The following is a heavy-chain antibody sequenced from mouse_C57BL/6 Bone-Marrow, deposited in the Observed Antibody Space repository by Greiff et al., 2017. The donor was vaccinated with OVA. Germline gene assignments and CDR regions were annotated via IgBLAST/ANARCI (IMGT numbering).Heavy chain of an antibody. D-gene: IGHD2-5*01. J-gene: IGHJ4*01. CDR3: ARRTDYYSNFFLYYAMDY. CDR1: GYTFTSYW. V-gene: IGHV1-69*01. CDR2: IDPSDSYT. Sequence: VQLQQPGAELVMPGASVKLSCKASGYTFTSYWMPWVKQRPGQGLEWIGEIDPSDSYTNYNQKIKGKPTLTVDKSSSTAYMPLSSLSSENTAVYYCARRTDYYSNFFLYYAMDYWGQGTSVPVSS.